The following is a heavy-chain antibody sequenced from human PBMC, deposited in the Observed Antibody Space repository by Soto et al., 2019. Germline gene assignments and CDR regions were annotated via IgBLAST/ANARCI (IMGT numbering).Heavy chain of an antibody. D-gene: IGHD2-2*01. CDR2: IIPIFGTA. CDR1: GGTFSSYA. Sequence: ASVKVSCKASGGTFSSYAISWLRQSPGQGLEWMGGIIPIFGTANYARKFQGRVTITADESTSTAYMELSSLRSEDTAVYYCASEKRDCSSTSCSDAFDIWGQGTMVTVSS. V-gene: IGHV1-69*13. J-gene: IGHJ3*02. CDR3: ASEKRDCSSTSCSDAFDI.